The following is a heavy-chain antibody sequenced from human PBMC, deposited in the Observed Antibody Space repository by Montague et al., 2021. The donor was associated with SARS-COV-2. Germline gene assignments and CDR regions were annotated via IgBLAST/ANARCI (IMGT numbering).Heavy chain of an antibody. V-gene: IGHV2-70*01. CDR3: ARIWGAPSGDAFDI. J-gene: IGHJ3*02. Sequence: PALVKPTQTLTLTCTFSGFSLSTSGMCVSWIRQPPGKALEWLALXDWDDDKYYSTSLKTRLTISKDTSKNQVVLTMTNMDPVDTATYYCARIWGAPSGDAFDIWGQGTMVTVSS. D-gene: IGHD1-26*01. CDR1: GFSLSTSGMC. CDR2: XDWDDDK.